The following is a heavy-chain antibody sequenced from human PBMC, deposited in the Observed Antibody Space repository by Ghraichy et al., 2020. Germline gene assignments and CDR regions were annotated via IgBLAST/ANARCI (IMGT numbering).Heavy chain of an antibody. J-gene: IGHJ6*02. V-gene: IGHV3-48*02. CDR1: GFTFSSYS. CDR3: SSWGYYYGMDV. Sequence: GGSLRLSCAASGFTFSSYSMNWVRQAPGKGLEWVSYISSSSTIYYADSVKGRFTISRDNAKNSLYLQMNSLRDEDTAVYYCSSWGYYYGMDVWGQGTTVTVSS. CDR2: ISSSSTI. D-gene: IGHD6-13*01.